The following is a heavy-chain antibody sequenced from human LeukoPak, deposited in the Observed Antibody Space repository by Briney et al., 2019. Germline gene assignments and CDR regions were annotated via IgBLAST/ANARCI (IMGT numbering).Heavy chain of an antibody. CDR3: TQRQGPMSGSYDYFDP. J-gene: IGHJ5*02. D-gene: IGHD1-26*01. CDR1: GGSLSGYY. V-gene: IGHV4-4*09. CDR2: IHSGGYT. Sequence: SETLSLTCTVSGGSLSGYYWSWIRQPPGHALEWIAYIHSGGYTNYNPSLRSRVTISVDTSKNQFSLEVSSLTAADTAIYYCTQRQGPMSGSYDYFDPWGQGILVTVSS.